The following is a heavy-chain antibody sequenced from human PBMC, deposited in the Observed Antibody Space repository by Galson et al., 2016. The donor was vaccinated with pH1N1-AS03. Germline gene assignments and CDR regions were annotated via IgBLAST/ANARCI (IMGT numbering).Heavy chain of an antibody. CDR3: AKDKSYGDYPSGFDP. D-gene: IGHD4-17*01. CDR2: ISGRGDST. CDR1: GFTFSSYA. Sequence: SLRLSCAASGFTFSSYAMSWVRQAPGKGLEWVSAISGRGDSTYSEDSVKGRFTISRANSKNTLYLQMNSLRADDTAVYYCAKDKSYGDYPSGFDPWGQGTLVTVSS. J-gene: IGHJ5*02. V-gene: IGHV3-23*01.